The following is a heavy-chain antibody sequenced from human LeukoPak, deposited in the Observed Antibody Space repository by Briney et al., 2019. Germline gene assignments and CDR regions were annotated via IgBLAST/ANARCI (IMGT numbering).Heavy chain of an antibody. CDR2: ISSSGSTI. V-gene: IGHV3-48*03. Sequence: PGGSLRLSCAASGFTVSSSEMTWVRQAPGKGLEWVSYISSSGSTIYYADSVKGQFTISRNNAKTSLYLQMNSLRAEDTAVYYCARDRGGATAHGPSYYYYGLDVWGQGTTVTVSS. CDR3: ARDRGGATAHGPSYYYYGLDV. J-gene: IGHJ6*02. CDR1: GFTVSSSE. D-gene: IGHD1-26*01.